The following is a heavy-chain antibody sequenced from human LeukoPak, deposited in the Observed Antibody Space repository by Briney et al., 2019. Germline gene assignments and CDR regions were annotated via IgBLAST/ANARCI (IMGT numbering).Heavy chain of an antibody. J-gene: IGHJ4*02. CDR3: ARECQGGSCYGASAFDI. Sequence: SETLSLTCAVSGGSTSSGGYSWSWIRQPPGKGLEWIGYIYHSGSTYYNPSLKSRVTISVDRSKNQFSLKLSSVTAADTAVYYCARECQGGSCYGASAFDIWGQGTLVTVSS. CDR2: IYHSGST. D-gene: IGHD2-15*01. CDR1: GGSTSSGGYS. V-gene: IGHV4-30-2*01.